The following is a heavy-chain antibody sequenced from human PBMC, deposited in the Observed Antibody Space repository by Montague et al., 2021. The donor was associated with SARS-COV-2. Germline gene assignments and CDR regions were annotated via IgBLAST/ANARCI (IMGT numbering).Heavy chain of an antibody. CDR2: VYITGST. J-gene: IGHJ4*02. V-gene: IGHV4-59*01. Sequence: SETLSLTCSVSGGSINEYNWSWIRHSPGTRLEWMGYVYITGSTDNNPSPKSRVTISVDTSKNQFSLRLASMTAADTAVYYCARYRGFGDVWAFDSWGQGTLVTVSS. D-gene: IGHD3-10*01. CDR1: GGSINEYN. CDR3: ARYRGFGDVWAFDS.